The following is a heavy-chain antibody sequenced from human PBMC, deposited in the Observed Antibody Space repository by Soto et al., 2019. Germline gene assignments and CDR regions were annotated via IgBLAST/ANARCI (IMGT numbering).Heavy chain of an antibody. CDR2: ISPYSGNT. CDR1: GYIFVNYC. V-gene: IGHV1-18*01. CDR3: AMVDNYVTPTPQDV. J-gene: IGHJ6*02. D-gene: IGHD3-16*01. Sequence: QVQLVQSGDEVRKPGSSVKVSCKASGYIFVNYCMSWVRQAPGQGLEWMVWISPYSGNTHYASKVQGRLTMTTDTSTSTDYMDLGRLTSDDTAVYYCAMVDNYVTPTPQDVWGQGTTGTVSS.